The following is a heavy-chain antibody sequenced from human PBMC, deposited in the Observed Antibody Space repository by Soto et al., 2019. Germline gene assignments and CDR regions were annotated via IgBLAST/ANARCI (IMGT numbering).Heavy chain of an antibody. CDR3: AGQLGYCSGGSCPYWYFDL. Sequence: GGSLRLSCAASGFTFSDYYMSWIRQAPGKGLEWVSYISSSGSTIYYADSVKGRFTISRDNAKNSLYLQMNSLRAEDTAVYYCAGQLGYCSGGSCPYWYFDLWGRGTLVTVSS. D-gene: IGHD2-15*01. J-gene: IGHJ2*01. CDR2: ISSSGSTI. CDR1: GFTFSDYY. V-gene: IGHV3-11*01.